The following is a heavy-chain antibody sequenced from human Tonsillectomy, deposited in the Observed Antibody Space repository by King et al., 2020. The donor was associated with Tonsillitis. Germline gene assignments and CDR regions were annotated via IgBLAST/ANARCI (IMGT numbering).Heavy chain of an antibody. Sequence: TLKESGPTLVKPTQTLTLTCTFSGFSLSTSGVGVGWIRQPPGKALEWLALIYWNDDKRYSPSLKSRLTITKDTSKNQVVLTMTNMDPVDTATHYCAHIAVAEPFDYWGQGTLVTDSS. V-gene: IGHV2-5*01. CDR2: IYWNDDK. D-gene: IGHD6-19*01. J-gene: IGHJ4*02. CDR3: AHIAVAEPFDY. CDR1: GFSLSTSGVG.